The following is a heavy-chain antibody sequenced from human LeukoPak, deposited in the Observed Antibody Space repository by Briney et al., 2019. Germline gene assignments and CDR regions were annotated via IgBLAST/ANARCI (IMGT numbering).Heavy chain of an antibody. CDR1: GFTFSSYA. V-gene: IGHV3-23*01. Sequence: GGSLILSCAASGFTFSSYAMSWVRQAPGKGLEWVSAISGSGGSTYYADSVKGRFTISRDNSKNTLYLQMNSLRAEDTAVYYCAKMGAAMVTYFDYWGQGTLVTVSS. D-gene: IGHD5-18*01. CDR2: ISGSGGST. J-gene: IGHJ4*02. CDR3: AKMGAAMVTYFDY.